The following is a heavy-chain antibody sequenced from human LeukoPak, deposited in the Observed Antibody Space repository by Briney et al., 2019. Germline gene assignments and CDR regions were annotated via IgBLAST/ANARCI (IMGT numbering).Heavy chain of an antibody. D-gene: IGHD3-16*01. V-gene: IGHV3-74*01. Sequence: GGSLRLSCAASGFTFSTYWMHWVRQVPGTGLVWVSRTNEDGSITDYADSVKGRFTICRDNSKDTLYLQMNSLRAEDTAVYYCGRDLGGRGGAWGQGILVTVSP. CDR1: GFTFSTYW. J-gene: IGHJ5*02. CDR3: GRDLGGRGGA. CDR2: TNEDGSIT.